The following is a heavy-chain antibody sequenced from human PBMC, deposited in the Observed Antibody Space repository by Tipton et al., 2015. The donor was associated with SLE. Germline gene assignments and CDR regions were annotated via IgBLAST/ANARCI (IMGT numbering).Heavy chain of an antibody. Sequence: SLRLSCAASGFTVSSNYMHWVRQAPGKGLEWVAVISYDGSNGFYADSVRGRFTISKDNSKNTLYLQMNSLRINDTGVYYCVKVSGDYYDSGRPDYWGQGTLVTVSP. V-gene: IGHV3-30*18. D-gene: IGHD3-10*01. CDR1: GFTVSSNY. J-gene: IGHJ4*02. CDR2: ISYDGSNG. CDR3: VKVSGDYYDSGRPDY.